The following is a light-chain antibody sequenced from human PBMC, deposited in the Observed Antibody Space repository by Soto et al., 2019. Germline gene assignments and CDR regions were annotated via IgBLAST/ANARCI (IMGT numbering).Light chain of an antibody. CDR1: QSISSW. Sequence: DIQMTQSPSTLSASVGDRVTITCRASQSISSWLAWYQQKPGKAPKLLIYKASSLESGVPSRFSGGGSGTEFTLTISSLQPDDFATYYCQQYHSYPLTFGGGSKVEFK. V-gene: IGKV1-5*03. J-gene: IGKJ4*01. CDR2: KAS. CDR3: QQYHSYPLT.